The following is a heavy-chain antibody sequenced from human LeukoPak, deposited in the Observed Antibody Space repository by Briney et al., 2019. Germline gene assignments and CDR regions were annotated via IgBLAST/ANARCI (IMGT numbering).Heavy chain of an antibody. V-gene: IGHV3-23*01. CDR1: GFTFSSHA. J-gene: IGHJ4*02. D-gene: IGHD3-10*01. CDR2: ISGSGGTT. CDR3: AKGYYYGSGSYSTFDY. Sequence: GSLRLSCAASGFTFSSHALSWLRQAPGKGLEWVSTISGSGGTTYYADSVKGRFTISRDNSKNTLYVQMNSLRADDTAVYYCAKGYYYGSGSYSTFDYWGQGTLVTVSS.